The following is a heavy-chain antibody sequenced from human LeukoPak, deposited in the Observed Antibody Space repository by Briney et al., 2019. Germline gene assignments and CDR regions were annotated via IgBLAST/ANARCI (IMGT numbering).Heavy chain of an antibody. CDR2: IYSGGST. V-gene: IGHV3-66*01. CDR3: AREEGDAFDI. J-gene: IGHJ3*02. Sequence: GGSLRLSCAASGFTFSSYVITWVRQAPGKGLEWVSVIYSGGSTYYADSVKGRFTISRDNSKNTLYLQMNSLRAEDTAVYYCAREEGDAFDIWGQGTMVTVSS. CDR1: GFTFSSYV.